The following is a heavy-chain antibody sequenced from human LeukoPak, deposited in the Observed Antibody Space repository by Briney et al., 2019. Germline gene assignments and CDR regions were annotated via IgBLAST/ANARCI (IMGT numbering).Heavy chain of an antibody. D-gene: IGHD6-13*01. J-gene: IGHJ4*02. CDR2: ISPSSSSI. V-gene: IGHV3-21*01. Sequence: RGSLIVSCAASGFTFSSYTMNWVRQAPGKGLEWVSCISPSSSSIYFADSVKGRFTISRDNAKNSLYLQMNSLRAEDTAVYYCARARSSSSWYSDYWGQGTLATVSS. CDR3: ARARSSSSWYSDY. CDR1: GFTFSSYT.